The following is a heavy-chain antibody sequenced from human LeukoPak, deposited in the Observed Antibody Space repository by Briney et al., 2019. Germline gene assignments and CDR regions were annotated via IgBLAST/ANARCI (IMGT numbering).Heavy chain of an antibody. Sequence: GASVKVSCKASGYTFTGYYMHWVRQAPGQGLEWMGRINPNNGGTNYAQKFQGRVTMTRDTSISTDYMELSSLRSDDTAVYYCAHGGGSYGDAWGQGTMVTVSS. CDR1: GYTFTGYY. CDR2: INPNNGGT. CDR3: AHGGGSYGDA. D-gene: IGHD1-26*01. V-gene: IGHV1-2*06. J-gene: IGHJ3*01.